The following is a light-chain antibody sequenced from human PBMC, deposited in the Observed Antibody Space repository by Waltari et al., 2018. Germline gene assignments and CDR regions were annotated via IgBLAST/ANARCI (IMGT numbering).Light chain of an antibody. CDR2: KVS. V-gene: IGKV2-30*01. CDR3: MQGSNWPYT. Sequence: DVVMTQSPMTLPVTLGQPASISCSSSQSVVYSDGNTYLNWFHQRPGQSPRRLIYKVSNRDSGVPDRFSGSGSGTDFTLKISRVEAEDVGVYYCMQGSNWPYTFGQGTKLEIK. CDR1: QSVVYSDGNTY. J-gene: IGKJ2*01.